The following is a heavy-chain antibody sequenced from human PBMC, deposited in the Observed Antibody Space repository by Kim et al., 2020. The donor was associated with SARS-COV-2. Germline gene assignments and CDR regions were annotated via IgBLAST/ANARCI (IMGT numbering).Heavy chain of an antibody. D-gene: IGHD2-2*01. J-gene: IGHJ4*02. CDR3: AKDGDIVVVPAALGY. Sequence: DSVKGRFTISRDNSKNTLYLQMNSLRAEDTAVYYCAKDGDIVVVPAALGYWGQGTLVTVSS. V-gene: IGHV3-23*01.